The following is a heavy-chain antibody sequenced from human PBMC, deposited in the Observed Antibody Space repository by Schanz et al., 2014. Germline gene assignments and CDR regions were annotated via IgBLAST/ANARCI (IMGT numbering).Heavy chain of an antibody. V-gene: IGHV3-23*01. CDR2: TNGDGTNA. CDR3: AKGMGYCSGGTCYDYYYYGLDV. CDR1: GFTFSSYA. J-gene: IGHJ6*02. Sequence: EVQLLESGGGLVQPGGSLRLSCAASGFTFSSYAMSWVRQAPGKGLEWVSCTNGDGTNAKYADSVKGRFTISRDNSKNTLYLQMNSLRADDTAVFYCAKGMGYCSGGTCYDYYYYGLDVWGQGTTVTVSS. D-gene: IGHD2-15*01.